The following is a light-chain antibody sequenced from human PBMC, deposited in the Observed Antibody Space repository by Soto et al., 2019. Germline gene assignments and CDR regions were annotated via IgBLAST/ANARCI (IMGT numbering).Light chain of an antibody. Sequence: QSALTQPASVSGSPGQSITISCTGTSSDVGSYNLVSWYQQHPGKAPKLMIYEGSSRPSGVSNRFSGSKSGNTASLTISGRQAEEEADYYCCSYAGSSTCNVVFGGGTQLTVL. CDR2: EGS. J-gene: IGLJ2*01. V-gene: IGLV2-23*01. CDR1: SSDVGSYNL. CDR3: CSYAGSSTCNVV.